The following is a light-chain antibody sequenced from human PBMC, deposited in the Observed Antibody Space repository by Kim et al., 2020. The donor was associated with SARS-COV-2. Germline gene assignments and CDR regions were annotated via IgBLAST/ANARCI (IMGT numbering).Light chain of an antibody. Sequence: ASVKLTCTLSSGHRTAAMAWHQQQPEKGPRYLMKVNSDGGHSKGDGVPDRFSGSSSGAGRYLTISSLQSEDEADYYCQTWGTGNWMFGGGTQLTVL. V-gene: IGLV4-69*01. CDR1: SGHRTAA. J-gene: IGLJ3*02. CDR2: VNSDGGH. CDR3: QTWGTGNWM.